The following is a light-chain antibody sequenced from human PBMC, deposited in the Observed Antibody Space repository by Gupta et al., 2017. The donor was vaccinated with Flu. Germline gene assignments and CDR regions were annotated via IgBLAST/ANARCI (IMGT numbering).Light chain of an antibody. CDR1: SSEDGGHNY. Sequence: QSALTQPASVSGSPGQSITISCPGTSSEDGGHNYVSWYQQASAEAPKLMIYEVSNRTSGVANRFSGSKAGNTASLTISGLQAEDDADYYCSSYTSSSTSVFGTGTKVTVL. J-gene: IGLJ1*01. CDR3: SSYTSSSTSV. V-gene: IGLV2-14*01. CDR2: EVS.